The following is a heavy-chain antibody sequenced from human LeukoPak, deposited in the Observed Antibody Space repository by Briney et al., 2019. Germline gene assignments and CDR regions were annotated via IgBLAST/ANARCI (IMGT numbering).Heavy chain of an antibody. D-gene: IGHD5-18*01. CDR1: GYSISSGYY. Sequence: PSETLSLTCTVSGYSISSGYYWGWIRQPPGKGLEWIGSIYHSGSTYYNPSLKNRVTISVDTSKNQFSLKLSSVTAADTAVYYCARDTAMIWGQGTLVTVSS. CDR2: IYHSGST. V-gene: IGHV4-38-2*02. CDR3: ARDTAMI. J-gene: IGHJ4*02.